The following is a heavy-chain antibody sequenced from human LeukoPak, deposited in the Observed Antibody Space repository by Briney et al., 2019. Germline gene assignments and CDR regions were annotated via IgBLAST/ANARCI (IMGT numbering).Heavy chain of an antibody. CDR2: ISGDGDTT. CDR3: TKVADSGSYYRAFEL. J-gene: IGHJ3*01. V-gene: IGHV3-43*02. Sequence: GGSLRLSCAASGFTFQDYAMHWVRQAPGKGLECVALISGDGDTTSYTDSVKGRFPVYRDNSKNSLYLRMDSLTTEDTGLYYCTKVADSGSYYRAFELWGQGAMVTVSS. D-gene: IGHD3-10*01. CDR1: GFTFQDYA.